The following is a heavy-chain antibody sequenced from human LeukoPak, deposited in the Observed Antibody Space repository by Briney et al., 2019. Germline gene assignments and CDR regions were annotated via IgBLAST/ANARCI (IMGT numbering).Heavy chain of an antibody. CDR1: GFTFSSYG. J-gene: IGHJ4*02. V-gene: IGHV3-33*01. D-gene: IGHD1-14*01. Sequence: GVSLRLSSAASGFTFSSYGMHWVGQAPGKRLEWVAVIWYDGSNKYYADSVKGRFTISRDNSKNTLYLQMNSLRAEDTAVYYCARGWGITGTTIDYWGQGTLVTVSS. CDR2: IWYDGSNK. CDR3: ARGWGITGTTIDY.